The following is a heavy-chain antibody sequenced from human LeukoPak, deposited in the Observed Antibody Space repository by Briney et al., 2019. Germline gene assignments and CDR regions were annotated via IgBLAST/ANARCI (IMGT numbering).Heavy chain of an antibody. CDR3: AKTRFSTSYSVFADY. V-gene: IGHV3-30*18. Sequence: GGSLRLSCAASGFTFSSYGMHWVRQAPGKGLEWVAIFSYDGSNEYYADFVKGRFTISRDNSKSTIYLQMNSLTTEDTAVYYCAKTRFSTSYSVFADYWGQGTLVTVSP. J-gene: IGHJ4*02. CDR2: FSYDGSNE. CDR1: GFTFSSYG. D-gene: IGHD2-2*01.